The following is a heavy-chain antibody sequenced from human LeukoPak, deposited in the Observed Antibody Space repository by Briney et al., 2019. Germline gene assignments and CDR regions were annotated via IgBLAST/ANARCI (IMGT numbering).Heavy chain of an antibody. CDR1: GFTFSSSG. V-gene: IGHV3-30*18. D-gene: IGHD3-16*01. CDR3: AKDHLEMITFGGALATGPDY. J-gene: IGHJ4*02. CDR2: ISYDGNYK. Sequence: PGRSLRLSCAASGFTFSSSGMHWVRQSPGKGLEWVAIISYDGNYKYYADSVKGRFTISRDKSKNTLYLQMNSLRAEDTAVYYCAKDHLEMITFGGALATGPDYWGQGTLVTVSS.